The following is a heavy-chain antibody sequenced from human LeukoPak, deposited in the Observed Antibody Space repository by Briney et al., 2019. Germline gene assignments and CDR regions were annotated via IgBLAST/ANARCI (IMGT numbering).Heavy chain of an antibody. CDR1: GFTFSSYS. J-gene: IGHJ6*02. D-gene: IGHD3-3*01. CDR3: ARDQSIYDFWSGYSGGYGMDV. Sequence: GGSLRLSCAASGFTFSSYSMNWVRQAPGKGLEWVSSIRSGSSNKYYADSVKGRFTISRDNAKNSLYLQMKSLRAEDTAVYYCARDQSIYDFWSGYSGGYGMDVWGQGTTVTVSS. CDR2: IRSGSSNK. V-gene: IGHV3-21*01.